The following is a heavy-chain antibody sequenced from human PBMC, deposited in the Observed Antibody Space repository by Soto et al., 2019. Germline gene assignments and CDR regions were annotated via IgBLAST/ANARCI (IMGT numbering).Heavy chain of an antibody. CDR1: GYTFTNYG. V-gene: IGHV1-18*01. Sequence: QVQLVQSGAEVKKPGASVKVSCKASGYTFTNYGISWVRHAPGQWIEWMGWISAYKGDTNYAQNLRGRVTMTTDTPPNTAYMELRSLRDDDTAVYYCARDLDGSGSYYTDYWGPGTLVTVSS. J-gene: IGHJ4*02. CDR2: ISAYKGDT. CDR3: ARDLDGSGSYYTDY. D-gene: IGHD3-10*01.